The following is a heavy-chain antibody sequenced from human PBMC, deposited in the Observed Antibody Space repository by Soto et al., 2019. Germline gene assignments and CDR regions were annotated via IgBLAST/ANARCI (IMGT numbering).Heavy chain of an antibody. Sequence: QVQLVQSGAEVKKPGASVKVSCRASGYTFTGYYMHWVRQAPGQGLEWMGGINTNSGGTNYAQNFPGWVTVTGDTATSTAYMERCRLRSDDTAVYYCARTHCSSTRCYVGSWDYWGQGTLVTVSS. D-gene: IGHD2-2*01. CDR2: INTNSGGT. CDR1: GYTFTGYY. J-gene: IGHJ4*02. V-gene: IGHV1-2*04. CDR3: ARTHCSSTRCYVGSWDY.